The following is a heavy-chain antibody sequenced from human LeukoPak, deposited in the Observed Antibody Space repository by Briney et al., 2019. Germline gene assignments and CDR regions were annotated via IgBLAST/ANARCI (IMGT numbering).Heavy chain of an antibody. V-gene: IGHV3-23*01. J-gene: IGHJ4*02. CDR1: GFTFSSYA. Sequence: GGSLRLSCAASGFTFSSYAMSWVRQAPGKGREWVSAISGSGGSTYYADSVKGRFTISRDNSKNTLYLQMNSLRAEDTAVYYCAKDLYDFWSGYYLDYFDYWGQGTLVTVSS. D-gene: IGHD3-3*01. CDR2: ISGSGGST. CDR3: AKDLYDFWSGYYLDYFDY.